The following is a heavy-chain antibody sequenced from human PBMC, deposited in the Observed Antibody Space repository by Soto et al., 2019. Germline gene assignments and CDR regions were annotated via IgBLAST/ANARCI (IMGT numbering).Heavy chain of an antibody. Sequence: SEPLSLTCAVSGGSISSSNWWSWVRQPPGKGLEWIGEIYHSGSTNYNPSLKSRVTISVDKSKNQFSLKLSSVTAADTAVYYCARVTMVRGVSDAFDIWGQGTTVTVS. CDR2: IYHSGST. J-gene: IGHJ3*02. CDR3: ARVTMVRGVSDAFDI. V-gene: IGHV4-4*02. D-gene: IGHD3-10*01. CDR1: GGSISSSNW.